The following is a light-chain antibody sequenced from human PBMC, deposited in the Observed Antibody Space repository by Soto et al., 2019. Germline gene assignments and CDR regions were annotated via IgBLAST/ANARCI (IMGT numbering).Light chain of an antibody. Sequence: QAVVTQEPSLTVSPGGTVTLTCASSTGAVTSGHHPNWFQQKPGQAPRALIYSTNNRHPWTPARTSGSLLGGKAALTVSGVQPEDEAEYYCLLYYGGPQLVFGGGTKLTVL. CDR3: LLYYGGPQLV. CDR2: STN. CDR1: TGAVTSGHH. V-gene: IGLV7-43*01. J-gene: IGLJ2*01.